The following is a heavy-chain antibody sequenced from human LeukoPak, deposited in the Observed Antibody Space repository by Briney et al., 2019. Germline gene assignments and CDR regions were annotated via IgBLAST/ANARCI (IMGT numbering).Heavy chain of an antibody. CDR2: ISSSSAYI. Sequence: PGGSLRLSCAASGFTXSXYIMXWVXXAPGXXPXWVSSISSSSAYIYCADSVKGRFTISRDNAKSSLFLQMNSLRDEDTAVYYCATSSIALAGTVDYWGQGTLVTVSS. V-gene: IGHV3-21*01. CDR1: GFTXSXYI. D-gene: IGHD6-19*01. CDR3: ATSSIALAGTVDY. J-gene: IGHJ4*02.